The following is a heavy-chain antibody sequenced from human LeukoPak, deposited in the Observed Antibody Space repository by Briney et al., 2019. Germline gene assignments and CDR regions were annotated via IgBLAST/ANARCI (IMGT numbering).Heavy chain of an antibody. V-gene: IGHV4-34*01. Sequence: SETLSLTCTVSGGSISGYYWSWIRQPPGKGLEWIGEINHSGSTNYNPSLKSRVTISVDTSKNQFSLKLSSVTAADTAVYYCARGTYSNAPYYYYYYMDVWGKGTTVTVSS. CDR3: ARGTYSNAPYYYYYYMDV. CDR1: GGSISGYY. CDR2: INHSGST. D-gene: IGHD4-11*01. J-gene: IGHJ6*03.